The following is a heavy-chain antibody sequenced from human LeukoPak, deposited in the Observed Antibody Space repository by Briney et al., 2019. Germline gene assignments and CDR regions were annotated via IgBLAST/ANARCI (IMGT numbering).Heavy chain of an antibody. D-gene: IGHD7-27*01. V-gene: IGHV4-34*01. Sequence: PSETLSLTCAVYGGPFSGYYWSWIRQPPGKGLEWIGEINHSGSTNYNPSLKSRVTISVDTSKNQFSLKLSSVTAADTAVYYCARGSGMGNWGQGTLVTVSS. CDR1: GGPFSGYY. CDR3: ARGSGMGN. J-gene: IGHJ4*02. CDR2: INHSGST.